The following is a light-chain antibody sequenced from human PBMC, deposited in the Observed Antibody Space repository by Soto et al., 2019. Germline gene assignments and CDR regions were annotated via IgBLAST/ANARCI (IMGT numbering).Light chain of an antibody. V-gene: IGKV3D-15*01. CDR2: DAS. Sequence: EKVMTQSPGTLSVSPGERDTLSCRASQSVSSNFAWYQQKPGQAPRLLIYDASTRATGIPARLGGSASGTEFPLSISRRQSEDLAVYYCQQYDDWPETFGQGTKVEIK. CDR1: QSVSSN. CDR3: QQYDDWPET. J-gene: IGKJ1*01.